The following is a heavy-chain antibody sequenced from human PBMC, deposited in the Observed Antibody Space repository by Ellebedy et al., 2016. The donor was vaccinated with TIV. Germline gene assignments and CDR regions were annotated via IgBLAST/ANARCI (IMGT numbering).Heavy chain of an antibody. CDR1: GYAFTHYG. J-gene: IGHJ4*02. CDR2: INGGDGYP. Sequence: AASVKVSCQASGYAFTHYGLHWVRPAPGQGLEWMAWINGGDGYPKYSWKFQGRVSFTRDTSATTAYMELSSLTSEDTAVYYCARSGDAWGIDFWGQGTLVTVSS. V-gene: IGHV1-3*01. D-gene: IGHD3-16*01. CDR3: ARSGDAWGIDF.